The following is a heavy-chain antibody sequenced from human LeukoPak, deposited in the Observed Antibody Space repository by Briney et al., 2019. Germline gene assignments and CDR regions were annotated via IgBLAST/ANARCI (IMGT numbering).Heavy chain of an antibody. CDR1: GYTFTGYF. D-gene: IGHD3-16*01. Sequence: ASVKVSCKASGYTFTGYFLHWVRQAPGQGLEWMGWVNPNNGFTNYTQKFKGRVTMTRDTSSSTAYMELNRLTSDDTAVFYCARGWGSLYYFDYWGQGTLVTVSS. J-gene: IGHJ4*02. CDR2: VNPNNGFT. V-gene: IGHV1-2*02. CDR3: ARGWGSLYYFDY.